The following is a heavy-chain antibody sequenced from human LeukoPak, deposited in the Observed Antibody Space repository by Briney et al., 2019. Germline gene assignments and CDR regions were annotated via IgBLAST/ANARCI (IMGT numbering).Heavy chain of an antibody. CDR1: GFSFTDYP. V-gene: IGHV3-48*02. CDR2: IYRWSDGASYA. D-gene: IGHD3-9*01. CDR3: ASDQRYAFDY. Sequence: PGGSLRLSCATSGFSFTDYPMNWVRQAPGKGLEWVSNIYRWSDGASYAYYADSVKGRVTISRDDAKNTLYLHMNSLRDDDTAVYYCASDQRYAFDYWGQGILGTLSS. J-gene: IGHJ4*02.